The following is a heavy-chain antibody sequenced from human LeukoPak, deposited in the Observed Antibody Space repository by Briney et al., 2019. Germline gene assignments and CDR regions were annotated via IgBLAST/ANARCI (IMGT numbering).Heavy chain of an antibody. Sequence: GGSLRLSFAASGFTFSSYSMNWVRQAPGKGLEWVSSISSSSSYIYYADSVKGRFTISRDNAKNSLYLQMNSLRAEDTAVYYCARVYDFWSGYHYMDVWGKGTTVTVSS. D-gene: IGHD3-3*01. J-gene: IGHJ6*03. CDR2: ISSSSSYI. V-gene: IGHV3-21*01. CDR3: ARVYDFWSGYHYMDV. CDR1: GFTFSSYS.